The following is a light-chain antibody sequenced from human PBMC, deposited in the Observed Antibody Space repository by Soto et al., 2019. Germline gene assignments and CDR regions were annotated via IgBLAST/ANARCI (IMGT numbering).Light chain of an antibody. V-gene: IGLV2-8*01. CDR3: SSYAASNNFYFV. J-gene: IGLJ3*02. CDR2: EVT. CDR1: GSDVGGYNY. Sequence: QSVLTQPPSASGSPGQSVTISCTGTGSDVGGYNYVSWYQQYPGRAPKLMIYEVTKRPSGVPDRFSGSKSGNTASLTVSGLQAEDEADYSCSSYAASNNFYFVFGGGTKLTVL.